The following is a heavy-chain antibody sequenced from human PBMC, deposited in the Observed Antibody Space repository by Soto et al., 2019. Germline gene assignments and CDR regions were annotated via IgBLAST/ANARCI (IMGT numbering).Heavy chain of an antibody. J-gene: IGHJ5*02. CDR1: GFTFSSYG. CDR3: AKGEYYDSSGYYYRGPNWFDP. CDR2: ISYDGSNK. D-gene: IGHD3-22*01. Sequence: GSLRLSCAASGFTFSSYGMHWVRQAPGKGLEWVAVISYDGSNKYYADSVKGRFTISRDNSKNTLYLQMNSLRAEDTAVYYCAKGEYYDSSGYYYRGPNWFDPWGQGTLVTVSS. V-gene: IGHV3-30*18.